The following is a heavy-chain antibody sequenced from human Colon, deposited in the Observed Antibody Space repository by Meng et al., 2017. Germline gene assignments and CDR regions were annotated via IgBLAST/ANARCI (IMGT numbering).Heavy chain of an antibody. CDR3: ARVGAAGTENWFDP. D-gene: IGHD6-13*01. Sequence: SETLSLTCAISGDSVYSNSAAWNWIRQPPSRGLEWLGRTYYRSKWYNDYAVSEKSRITINPDTSKNQFSLRLNSVTPEDTAVYYCARVGAAGTENWFDPWGQGTLVTVSS. J-gene: IGHJ5*02. V-gene: IGHV6-1*01. CDR2: TYYRSKWYN. CDR1: GDSVYSNSAA.